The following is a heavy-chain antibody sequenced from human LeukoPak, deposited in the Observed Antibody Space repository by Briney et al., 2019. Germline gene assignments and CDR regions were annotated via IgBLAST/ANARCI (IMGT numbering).Heavy chain of an antibody. CDR3: AKDCVVQTGNTMVRGVIINLFDY. V-gene: IGHV3-23*01. CDR2: ISGSGGST. Sequence: GGSLRLSCAASGFTFSSYGMSWVRQAPGKGLEWVSAISGSGGSTYYADSVKGRFTISRDNSKNTLYLQMNSLRAEDTAVYYCAKDCVVQTGNTMVRGVIINLFDYWGQGTLVTVSS. D-gene: IGHD3-10*01. CDR1: GFTFSSYG. J-gene: IGHJ4*02.